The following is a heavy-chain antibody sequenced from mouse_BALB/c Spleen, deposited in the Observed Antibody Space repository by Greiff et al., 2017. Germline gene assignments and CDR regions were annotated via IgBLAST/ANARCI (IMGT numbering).Heavy chain of an antibody. Sequence: EVQRVESGGGLVKLGGSLKLSCAASGFTFSSYYMSWVRQTPEKRLELVAAINSNGGSTYYPDTVKGRFTISRDNAKNTLYLQMSSLKSEDTALYYCARQGRSTMITTWFAYWGQGTLVTVSA. CDR2: INSNGGST. CDR3: ARQGRSTMITTWFAY. J-gene: IGHJ3*01. D-gene: IGHD2-4*01. CDR1: GFTFSSYY. V-gene: IGHV5-6-2*01.